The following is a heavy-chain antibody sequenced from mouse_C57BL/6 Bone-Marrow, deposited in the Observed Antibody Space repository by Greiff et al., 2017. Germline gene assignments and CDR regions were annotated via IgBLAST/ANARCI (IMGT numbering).Heavy chain of an antibody. CDR3: ARGGYDAWFAY. CDR1: GYAFSSSW. CDR2: IYPGDGDT. J-gene: IGHJ3*01. D-gene: IGHD2-2*01. V-gene: IGHV1-82*01. Sequence: VKLMESGPELVQPGASVKISCKASGYAFSSSWMNWVKQRPGKGLEWIGRIYPGDGDTNYNGKFKCKATLTADKSSSTAYMHLSSLTSEDSAVYFCARGGYDAWFAYWGQGTLVTVSA.